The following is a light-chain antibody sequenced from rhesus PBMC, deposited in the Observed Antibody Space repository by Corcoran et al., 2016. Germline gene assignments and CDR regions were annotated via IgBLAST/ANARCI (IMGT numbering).Light chain of an antibody. CDR3: QQHHTSPLS. V-gene: IGKV4-1*01. Sequence: DIVMTQSPDSLAVSLGQMVTINCTSSQSLLYRSNNKNYLAWFQQKPGQAPKLLISWASTRESGVPNRFRCMGSVTDFSLTISGLQAEDVAVYYCQQHHTSPLSFGGGTKVELK. CDR2: WAS. J-gene: IGKJ4*01. CDR1: QSLLYRSNNKNY.